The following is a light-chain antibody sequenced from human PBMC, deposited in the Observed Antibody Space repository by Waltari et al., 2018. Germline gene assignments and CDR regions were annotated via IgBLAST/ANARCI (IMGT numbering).Light chain of an antibody. CDR1: ALPKHY. CDR3: QSADSSGTYVV. Sequence: SYELTQPPSVSVSPGQTARISCSGDALPKHYAYWYQQKPGQAPVLLIYKDTERPSGIPERFSGYSSGTTVTLTISGVQAEDEADYYCQSADSSGTYVVFGGGTMLTVL. CDR2: KDT. V-gene: IGLV3-25*03. J-gene: IGLJ2*01.